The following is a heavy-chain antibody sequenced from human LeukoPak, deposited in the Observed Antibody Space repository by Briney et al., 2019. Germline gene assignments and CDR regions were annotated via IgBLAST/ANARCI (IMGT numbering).Heavy chain of an antibody. Sequence: GGSLRLSCAASGFTFSDYYMSWIRQAPGKGLESVSYMSRSGDIIHYADSVKGRFTISRDNAKNSLYLQMNSLRAEDTAVYYCARDVYYGSGSPRLDYWGQGTLVTVSS. CDR1: GFTFSDYY. D-gene: IGHD3-10*01. CDR3: ARDVYYGSGSPRLDY. V-gene: IGHV3-11*04. J-gene: IGHJ4*02. CDR2: MSRSGDII.